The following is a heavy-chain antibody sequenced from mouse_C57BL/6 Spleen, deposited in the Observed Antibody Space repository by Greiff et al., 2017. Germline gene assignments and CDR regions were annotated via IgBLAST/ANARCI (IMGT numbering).Heavy chain of an antibody. D-gene: IGHD2-13*01. V-gene: IGHV5-9-1*02. CDR3: TRAGEPAWFAY. CDR1: GFTFSSYA. CDR2: ISRGGDYI. J-gene: IGHJ3*01. Sequence: EVQLVESGEGLVKPGGSLKLSCAASGFTFSSYAMSWVRQTPEKRLEWVAYISRGGDYIYYADTVKGRFTNSSDNDRNTLYLQMSSLKSEDTAMYDCTRAGEPAWFAYWGQGTLVTVSA.